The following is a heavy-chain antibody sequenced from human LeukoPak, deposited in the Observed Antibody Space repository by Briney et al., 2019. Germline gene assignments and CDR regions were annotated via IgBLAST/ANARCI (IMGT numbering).Heavy chain of an antibody. Sequence: GGSLRLSCAASGFTFSSYWMHWVRQAPGKGLVWVSGINSDGTSPIYANSVKGRFAISRDNAKNSLFLQMNSLRAEDTALYYCARAPGVNYYYYMDVWGKGTTVTVSS. CDR2: INSDGTSP. CDR3: ARAPGVNYYYYMDV. CDR1: GFTFSSYW. D-gene: IGHD2-8*01. J-gene: IGHJ6*03. V-gene: IGHV3-74*01.